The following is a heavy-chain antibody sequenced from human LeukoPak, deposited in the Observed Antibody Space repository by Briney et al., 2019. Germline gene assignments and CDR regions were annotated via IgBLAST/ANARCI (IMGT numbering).Heavy chain of an antibody. V-gene: IGHV4-34*01. CDR3: AREYGRWQQSGGYYFDY. D-gene: IGHD3-10*01. CDR2: INHSGST. J-gene: IGHJ4*02. Sequence: SETLSLTCAVYGGSFSGYYWSWIRQPPGEGLQWLGEINHSGSTSYNPSLKSRVTISVDTSKSQFSLKLNSVTAADTAVYYCAREYGRWQQSGGYYFDYWGQETLVTVSS. CDR1: GGSFSGYY.